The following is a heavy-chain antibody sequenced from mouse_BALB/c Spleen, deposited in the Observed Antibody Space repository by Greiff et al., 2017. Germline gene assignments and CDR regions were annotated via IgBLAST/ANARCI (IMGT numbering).Heavy chain of an antibody. Sequence: DVKLQESGPGLVKPSQSLSLTCSVTGYSITSGYYWNWIRQFPGNKLEWMGYISYDGSNNYNPSLKNRISITRDTSKNQFFLKLNSVTTEDTATYYCARGDYGGWFAYWGQGTLVTVSA. V-gene: IGHV3-6*02. CDR1: GYSITSGYY. CDR3: ARGDYGGWFAY. D-gene: IGHD1-1*01. J-gene: IGHJ3*01. CDR2: ISYDGSN.